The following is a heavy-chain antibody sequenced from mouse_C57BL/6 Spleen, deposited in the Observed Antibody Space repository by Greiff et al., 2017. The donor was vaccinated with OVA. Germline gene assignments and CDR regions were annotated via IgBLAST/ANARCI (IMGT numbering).Heavy chain of an antibody. CDR1: GFTFSSYG. J-gene: IGHJ2*01. Sequence: EVKLVESGGDLVKPGGSLKLSCAASGFTFSSYGMSWVRQTPDKRLEWVATISSGGSYTYYPDSVKGRFTISRDNAKNTLYLQMSRLKSEDTAMYYCARCLDGYFFDYWGQGTTLTVSS. V-gene: IGHV5-6*01. CDR3: ARCLDGYFFDY. D-gene: IGHD2-3*01. CDR2: ISSGGSYT.